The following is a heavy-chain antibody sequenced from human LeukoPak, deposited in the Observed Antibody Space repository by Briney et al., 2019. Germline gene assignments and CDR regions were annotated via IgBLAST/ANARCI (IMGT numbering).Heavy chain of an antibody. J-gene: IGHJ4*02. CDR3: ASPGDSSGYYSKYYFDY. D-gene: IGHD3-22*01. CDR2: IIPILGIA. CDR1: GYRFTTYS. V-gene: IGHV1-69*02. Sequence: ASVKVSCKTSGYRFTTYSVSWVRQAPGQGLEWMGRIIPILGIANYAQKFQGGVTITADKSTSTAYMELSSLRSEDTAVYYCASPGDSSGYYSKYYFDYWGQGTLVTVSS.